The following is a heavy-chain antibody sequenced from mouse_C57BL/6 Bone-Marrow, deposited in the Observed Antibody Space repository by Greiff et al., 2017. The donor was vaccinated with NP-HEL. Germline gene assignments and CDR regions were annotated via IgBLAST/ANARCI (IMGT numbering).Heavy chain of an antibody. CDR3: ARVPGYYLFAY. CDR1: GYSITSGYY. J-gene: IGHJ3*01. V-gene: IGHV3-6*01. Sequence: EVQLVESGPGLVKPSQSLSLPCSVTGYSITSGYYWNWIRQFPGNKLEWMGYISYDGSNNYNPSLKNRIPITRDTSKNQFFLKLNSVTTEDTATYYCARVPGYYLFAYWGQGTLVTVSA. CDR2: ISYDGSN. D-gene: IGHD2-3*01.